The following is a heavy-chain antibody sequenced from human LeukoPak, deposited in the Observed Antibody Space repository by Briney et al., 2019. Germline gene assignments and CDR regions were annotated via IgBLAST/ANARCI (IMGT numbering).Heavy chain of an antibody. V-gene: IGHV1-2*06. CDR3: AREFARYCSSTSCYSSAY. D-gene: IGHD2-2*02. Sequence: ASVKVSCEASGYTFTGYYMHWVRQAPGQGLEWMGRINPNSGGTNYAQKFQGRVTMTRDTSISTAYMELSRLRSDDTAVYYCAREFARYCSSTSCYSSAYWGQGTLVTVSS. CDR2: INPNSGGT. CDR1: GYTFTGYY. J-gene: IGHJ4*02.